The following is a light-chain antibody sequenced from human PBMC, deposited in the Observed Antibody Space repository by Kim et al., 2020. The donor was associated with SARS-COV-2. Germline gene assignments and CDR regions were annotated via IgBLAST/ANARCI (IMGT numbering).Light chain of an antibody. CDR3: QQYNNWPYT. CDR1: QSVSSN. J-gene: IGKJ2*01. CDR2: GAS. V-gene: IGKV3D-15*01. Sequence: SVSPGERATLSCRASQSVSSNLAWYQQKPGQAPSFLIYGASTRATGIPARFSGSGSGTEFTLTISSLQSEDFAVYYCQQYNNWPYTFGQGTKLEIK.